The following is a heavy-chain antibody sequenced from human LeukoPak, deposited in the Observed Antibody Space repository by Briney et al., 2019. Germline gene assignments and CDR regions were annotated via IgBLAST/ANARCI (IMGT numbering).Heavy chain of an antibody. D-gene: IGHD2-21*02. J-gene: IGHJ3*02. V-gene: IGHV1-46*01. Sequence: ASVKVSCKASGYTFTSYYMHWVRQAPGQGLEWMGIINPSGGSTSYAQKFQGRVTMTRDTSTSTVYMELSSLGSEDTAVYYCARDTHIVVVTTSGAFDIWGQGTMVTVSS. CDR1: GYTFTSYY. CDR2: INPSGGST. CDR3: ARDTHIVVVTTSGAFDI.